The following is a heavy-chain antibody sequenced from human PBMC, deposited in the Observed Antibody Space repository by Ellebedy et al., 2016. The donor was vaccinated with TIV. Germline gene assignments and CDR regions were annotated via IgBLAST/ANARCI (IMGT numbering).Heavy chain of an antibody. CDR2: IYQGGTT. CDR3: VRGGYIALQPPAMPDL. V-gene: IGHV4-59*01. Sequence: MPGGSLRLSCSVSSGSMTLYYWSWIRQSPGKGLEWLAYIYQGGTTKYNPSLESRATISVDTARKHVSLQLTSVTAADTAVYYCVRGGYIALQPPAMPDLWGKGATVIVSS. D-gene: IGHD2-2*01. CDR1: SGSMTLYY. J-gene: IGHJ6*04.